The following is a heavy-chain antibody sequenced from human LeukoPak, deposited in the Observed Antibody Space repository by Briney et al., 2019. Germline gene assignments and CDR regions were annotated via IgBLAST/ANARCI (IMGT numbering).Heavy chain of an antibody. Sequence: GASVKASCKASGYTFTSYAMHWVRQAPGQRLEWMGWINAGNGNTKYSQKFQGRVTITRDASASTAYMELSSLRSEDTAVYYCARALHDPGDPSFDYWGQGTLVTVSS. V-gene: IGHV1-3*01. D-gene: IGHD3-16*01. CDR1: GYTFTSYA. CDR3: ARALHDPGDPSFDY. J-gene: IGHJ4*02. CDR2: INAGNGNT.